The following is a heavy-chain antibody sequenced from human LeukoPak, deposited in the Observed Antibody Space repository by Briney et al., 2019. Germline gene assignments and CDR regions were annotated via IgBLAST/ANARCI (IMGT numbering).Heavy chain of an antibody. CDR2: IYSGGST. J-gene: IGHJ4*02. V-gene: IGHV3-66*01. CDR3: AKGIAAAGTTHFDY. D-gene: IGHD6-13*01. Sequence: PGGSLRLSCAASGFTVSSNYMSWVRQAPGKGLEWVSVIYSGGSTYYADSVKGRFTISRDNSKNTLYLQMNSLRAEDTAVYYCAKGIAAAGTTHFDYWGQGTLVTVSS. CDR1: GFTVSSNY.